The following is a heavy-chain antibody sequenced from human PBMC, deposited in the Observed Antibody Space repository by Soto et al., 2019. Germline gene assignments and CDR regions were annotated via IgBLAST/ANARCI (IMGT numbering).Heavy chain of an antibody. CDR2: IRNKANSYTT. V-gene: IGHV3-72*01. CDR1: GFTFSDHY. D-gene: IGHD2-8*02. J-gene: IGHJ4*02. CDR3: LRKTVLGASNFDY. Sequence: PGGSLRLSCAASGFTFSDHYMDWARQAPGKGLEWVGRIRNKANSYTTEYAASVKGRFTISRDDSKNSLFLQMDSLKTEDTAVYYCLRKTVLGASNFDYWGQGTLVTVYS.